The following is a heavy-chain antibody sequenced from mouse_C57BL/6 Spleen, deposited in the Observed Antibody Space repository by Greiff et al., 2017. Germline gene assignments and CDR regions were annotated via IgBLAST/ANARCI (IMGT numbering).Heavy chain of an antibody. V-gene: IGHV1-80*01. CDR2: IYPGDGDT. J-gene: IGHJ3*01. Sequence: VQRVESGAELVKPGASVKISCKASGYAFSSYWMNWVKQRPGKGLEGIGQIYPGDGDTNYNGKFKGKATLTADKSSSTAYMQLSSLTSEDSAVYFCARYSSSGPDWFAYWGQGTLVTVYA. D-gene: IGHD3-2*02. CDR1: GYAFSSYW. CDR3: ARYSSSGPDWFAY.